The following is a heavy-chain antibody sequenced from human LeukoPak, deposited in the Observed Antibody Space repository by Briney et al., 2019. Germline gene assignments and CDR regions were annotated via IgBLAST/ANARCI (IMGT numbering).Heavy chain of an antibody. D-gene: IGHD2-15*01. CDR2: VGTDADT. V-gene: IGHV3-23*01. CDR3: TRKTPGRAPFDY. J-gene: IGHJ4*02. CDR1: GFTFSIYA. Sequence: GGSLRLSCAASGFTFSIYAMDWVRQAPGQGLKWVSAVGTDADTYYADSVRGRFTISRDNSKNTLYLQMDSLRAEDTAIYYCTRKTPGRAPFDYWGQGTLVTVSS.